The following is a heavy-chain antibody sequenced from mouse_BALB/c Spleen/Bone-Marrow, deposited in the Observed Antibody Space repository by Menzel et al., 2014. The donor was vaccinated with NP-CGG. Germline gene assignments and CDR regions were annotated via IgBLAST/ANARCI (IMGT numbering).Heavy chain of an antibody. V-gene: IGHV1-14*01. D-gene: IGHD2-4*01. CDR3: TRGGYYDYDEGAMDY. Sequence: VQLQQSGPELVKPGTSVKMSCKASGYTFASFVMHWVKQKPGQGLEWIGYINPYNDGTKYNEKFKGKATLTSDKSSSTAYTELSSLTSEDSAVYYCTRGGYYDYDEGAMDYWGQGSSVTDSS. J-gene: IGHJ4*01. CDR1: GYTFASFV. CDR2: INPYNDGT.